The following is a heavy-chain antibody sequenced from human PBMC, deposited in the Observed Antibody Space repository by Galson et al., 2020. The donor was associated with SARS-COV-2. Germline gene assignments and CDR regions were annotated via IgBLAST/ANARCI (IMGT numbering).Heavy chain of an antibody. CDR2: INIGGNT. CDR3: ARGHRGVVPSPVLGLGPCYSDYYMDV. V-gene: IGHV4-34*01. D-gene: IGHD3-10*01. Sequence: SETLSLTCAVYGGSFSGYSWTWIRQPPGKGLEWIGEINIGGNTNYRPSLRSRVTISVDTSKNQFSLNLRSVTAADTALYYCARGHRGVVPSPVLGLGPCYSDYYMDVWGKGTTVTVSS. J-gene: IGHJ6*03. CDR1: GGSFSGYS.